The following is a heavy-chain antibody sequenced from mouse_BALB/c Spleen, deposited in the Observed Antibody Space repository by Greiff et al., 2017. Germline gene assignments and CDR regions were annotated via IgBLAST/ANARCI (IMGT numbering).Heavy chain of an antibody. Sequence: VQLQQSGAELVKPGASVKLSCKASGYTFTSYYMYWVKQRPGQGLEWIGVINPGSGGTNYNEKFKGKATLTADKSSSTAYMQLSSLTSDDSAVYFCARSMITTAWFAYWGQGTLVTVSA. V-gene: IGHV1-54*01. CDR1: GYTFTSYY. D-gene: IGHD2-4*01. CDR3: ARSMITTAWFAY. J-gene: IGHJ3*01. CDR2: INPGSGGT.